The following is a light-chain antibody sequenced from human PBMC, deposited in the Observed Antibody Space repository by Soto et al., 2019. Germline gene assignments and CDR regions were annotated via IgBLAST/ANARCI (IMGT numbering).Light chain of an antibody. Sequence: LTQSPVPLSLSPGERATLSCRASQSVSSSYLAWYQQKPGQAPRLLIYGASSRATGIPDRFSGSGSGTDFTLTISRLEPEDFAVYYCQQYGSSPLITFGQGTRLEIK. CDR1: QSVSSSY. CDR2: GAS. CDR3: QQYGSSPLIT. V-gene: IGKV3-20*01. J-gene: IGKJ5*01.